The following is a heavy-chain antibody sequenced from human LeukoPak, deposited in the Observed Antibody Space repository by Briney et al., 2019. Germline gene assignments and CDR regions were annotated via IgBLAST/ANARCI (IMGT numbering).Heavy chain of an antibody. D-gene: IGHD6-13*01. CDR1: GFTFSSYG. CDR2: ISHDGSNK. Sequence: GGSLRLSCAASGFTFSSYGMHWVRQAPGKGLEWVAGISHDGSNKYYADSVKGRFTISRDNSKNTLYLQMNSLRAEDTAVYYCAKDRDSSSWTPAGFDPWGQGTLVPVSS. J-gene: IGHJ5*02. V-gene: IGHV3-30*18. CDR3: AKDRDSSSWTPAGFDP.